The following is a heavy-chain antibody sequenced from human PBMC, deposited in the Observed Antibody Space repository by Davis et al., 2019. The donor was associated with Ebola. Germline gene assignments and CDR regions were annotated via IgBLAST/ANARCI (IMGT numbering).Heavy chain of an antibody. V-gene: IGHV1-69*05. CDR3: ARHRDAHDPADNLGY. CDR2: IIPIFGTA. Sequence: SVKVSCKASGGTFSSYAISWVRQAPGQGLEWMGGIIPIFGTANYAQNFQGRVTITRDTSASTAYLELSSLRSEDTAMYYCARHRDAHDPADNLGYWGQGTLVTVSS. J-gene: IGHJ4*02. CDR1: GGTFSSYA.